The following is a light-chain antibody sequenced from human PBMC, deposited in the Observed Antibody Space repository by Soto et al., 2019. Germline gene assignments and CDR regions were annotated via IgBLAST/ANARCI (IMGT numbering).Light chain of an antibody. CDR2: DVS. CDR3: ISFTSSNTGV. V-gene: IGLV2-14*03. J-gene: IGLJ2*01. Sequence: QSALTQPASVSGSPGQSITISCTGTSSDIGAYNYVSWYQQHPGKAPKLMIYDVSNRPSGVSDRFSGSKSGNTASLTISGLQAEDEADYYCISFTSSNTGVFGGGTNVTVL. CDR1: SSDIGAYNY.